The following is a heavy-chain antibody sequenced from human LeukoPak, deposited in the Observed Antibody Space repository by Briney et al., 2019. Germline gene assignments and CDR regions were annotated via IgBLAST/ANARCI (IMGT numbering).Heavy chain of an antibody. CDR1: GGSISSYY. V-gene: IGHV4-59*01. D-gene: IGHD4-17*01. CDR3: ARAPTTVTTALDAFDI. J-gene: IGHJ3*02. CDR2: IYYSGST. Sequence: PSETLSLTCTVPGGSISSYYWSWIRQPPGKGLEWIGYIYYSGSTNYNPSLKSRVTISVDTSKNQFSLKLSSVTAADTAVYYCARAPTTVTTALDAFDIWGQGTMVTVSS.